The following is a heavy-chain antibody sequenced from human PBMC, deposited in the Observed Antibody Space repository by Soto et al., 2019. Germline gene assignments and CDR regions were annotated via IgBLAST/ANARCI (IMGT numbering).Heavy chain of an antibody. CDR3: ARDSPSYQFDY. J-gene: IGHJ4*02. CDR2: IWYDGSNK. V-gene: IGHV3-33*01. Sequence: GGSLRLSCAASGFTFSSYGMHWVRQAPGKGLEWVAVIWYDGSNKYYADSVKGRFTISRDNSKNTLYLQMNSLRAEDTAVYYCARDSPSYQFDYWGQGTLVTVSS. CDR1: GFTFSSYG. D-gene: IGHD3-10*01.